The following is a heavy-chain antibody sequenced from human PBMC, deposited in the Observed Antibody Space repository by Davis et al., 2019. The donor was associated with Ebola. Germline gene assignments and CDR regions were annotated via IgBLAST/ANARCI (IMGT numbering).Heavy chain of an antibody. Sequence: GGSLRLSCAASGFTFSIYSINWVRQAPGKGLEWVSSISSRSTYIYYADSVMGRFTVSRDNAKNSLSLQMNSLRADDTAMYYCARVDASSAFDIWGQGTMVTVSS. CDR2: ISSRSTYI. J-gene: IGHJ3*02. V-gene: IGHV3-21*06. CDR1: GFTFSIYS. CDR3: ARVDASSAFDI.